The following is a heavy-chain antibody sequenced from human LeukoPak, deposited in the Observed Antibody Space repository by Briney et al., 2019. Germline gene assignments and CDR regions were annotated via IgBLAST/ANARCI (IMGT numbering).Heavy chain of an antibody. D-gene: IGHD1-14*01. J-gene: IGHJ4*02. Sequence: GGSLRLSCTASGFTFSDYYMTWIRQASGQGPEWISYISSSGGTIFYAESVKGRFTISRDNAKNSVYLQMNSLRAEDTALYYCATETNGRHYDYWGQGTLLTVSS. CDR1: GFTFSDYY. CDR2: ISSSGGTI. V-gene: IGHV3-11*04. CDR3: ATETNGRHYDY.